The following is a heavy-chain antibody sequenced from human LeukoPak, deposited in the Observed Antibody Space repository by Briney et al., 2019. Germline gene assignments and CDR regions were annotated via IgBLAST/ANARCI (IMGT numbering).Heavy chain of an antibody. CDR1: GGSISSYY. CDR3: ARSIIYYYYMDV. Sequence: SETLSLTCTVSGGSISSYYWSWIRQPPGEGLEWIWSIYYSGSTYYNPSRKSRVTISVDTSKNQFSLKLSSVTAADTAVYYCARSIIYYYYMDVWGKGTTVTVSS. V-gene: IGHV4-59*12. CDR2: IYYSGST. J-gene: IGHJ6*03. D-gene: IGHD3-10*01.